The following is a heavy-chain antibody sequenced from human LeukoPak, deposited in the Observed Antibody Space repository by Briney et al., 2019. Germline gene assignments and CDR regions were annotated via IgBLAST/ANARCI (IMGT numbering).Heavy chain of an antibody. V-gene: IGHV1-46*01. CDR3: ARATANWGSYFDY. CDR1: GYTFTGYY. CDR2: INPSGGST. Sequence: ASVKVSCKASGYTFTGYYMHWVRQAPGQGLEWMGIINPSGGSTSYAQKFQGRVTMTRDMSTSTVYMELSSLRSEDTAVYYCARATANWGSYFDYWGQGTLVTVSS. D-gene: IGHD7-27*01. J-gene: IGHJ4*02.